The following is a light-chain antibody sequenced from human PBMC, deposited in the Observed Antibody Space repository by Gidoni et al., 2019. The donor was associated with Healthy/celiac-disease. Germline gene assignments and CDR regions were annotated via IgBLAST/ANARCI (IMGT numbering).Light chain of an antibody. V-gene: IGKV3D-15*03. J-gene: IGKJ4*01. Sequence: DIVMTPSPATLSVSPGERATLSCRASQSVSSNLAWYQQKPGQAPMLLIYGASIRATGIPARFSGSGSGTEFTLTISILQSEDFAVYYCQQYNNWPPLTFGGGTKVEIK. CDR2: GAS. CDR1: QSVSSN. CDR3: QQYNNWPPLT.